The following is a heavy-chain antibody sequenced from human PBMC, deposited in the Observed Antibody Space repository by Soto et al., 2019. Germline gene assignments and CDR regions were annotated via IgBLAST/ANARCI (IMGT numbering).Heavy chain of an antibody. D-gene: IGHD1-26*01. V-gene: IGHV4-30-4*01. CDR1: GDSISSDDYY. CDR3: VRVGLVGATSLSNAWFDP. J-gene: IGHJ5*02. CDR2: IYYTGRT. Sequence: SETLSLSCTVSGDSISSDDYYWSWIRQPPGKGLEWIGYIYYTGRTNYSPSLESRLTISIDRPKNQFSLTLSSVSAADTAMYYCVRVGLVGATSLSNAWFDPWGQGTLVTVSS.